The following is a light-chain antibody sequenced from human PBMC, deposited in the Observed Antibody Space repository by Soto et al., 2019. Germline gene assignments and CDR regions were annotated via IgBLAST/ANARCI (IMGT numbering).Light chain of an antibody. CDR2: GAA. CDR3: QQYHNWPA. Sequence: EIGITQSPATLSVSPGERATLSCRASQSVFSSLAWYQQKPGQAPRLLIYGAATRATGIPARFSGSGSGTQFTLTISSLQSEEFAVYHCQQYHNWPAFGQVTKVDI. V-gene: IGKV3-15*01. CDR1: QSVFSS. J-gene: IGKJ1*01.